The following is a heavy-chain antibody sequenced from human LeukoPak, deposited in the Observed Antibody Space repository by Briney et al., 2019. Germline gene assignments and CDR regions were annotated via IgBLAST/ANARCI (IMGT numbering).Heavy chain of an antibody. V-gene: IGHV4-61*02. J-gene: IGHJ6*03. CDR3: ARDQSSSYGRSMDV. Sequence: SETLSLTCTVSGGSISSGSYYWSWIRQPAGKGLEWIGRIYTSGSTNYNPSLKSRVTISVDTSKNHFSLKLSSVTAADTAVYYCARDQSSSYGRSMDVWGKGTTVTISS. CDR1: GGSISSGSYY. CDR2: IYTSGST. D-gene: IGHD6-13*01.